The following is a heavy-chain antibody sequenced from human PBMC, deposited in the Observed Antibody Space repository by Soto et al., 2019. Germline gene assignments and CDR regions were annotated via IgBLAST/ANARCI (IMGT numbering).Heavy chain of an antibody. D-gene: IGHD6-13*01. CDR2: IDPSDSYT. CDR1: GYSFTSYW. J-gene: IGHJ6*02. Sequence: GESLKISCKGSGYSFTSYWISWVRQMPGKGLEWMGRIDPSDSYTNYSPSFQGHVTISADKSISTAYLQWSSLKASDTAMYYCARQVYMQQPRNYYYCYGMDVWGRGTTVIGSS. V-gene: IGHV5-10-1*01. CDR3: ARQVYMQQPRNYYYCYGMDV.